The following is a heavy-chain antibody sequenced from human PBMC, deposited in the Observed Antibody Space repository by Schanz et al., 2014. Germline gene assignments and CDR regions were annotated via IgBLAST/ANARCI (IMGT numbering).Heavy chain of an antibody. D-gene: IGHD3-9*01. V-gene: IGHV1-46*01. CDR2: VNPGGGST. Sequence: QVQLVQSGAEVKQPGASVKLSCRASGYPFTNYYIHWVRQAPGQGLEWMGIVNPGGGSTSVAQRFQTRVTLTRDTSTGTAYLGLTRLRSEDTAVYYCAKVDRTRYYAMDVWGQGTTVTVSS. CDR1: GYPFTNYY. J-gene: IGHJ6*02. CDR3: AKVDRTRYYAMDV.